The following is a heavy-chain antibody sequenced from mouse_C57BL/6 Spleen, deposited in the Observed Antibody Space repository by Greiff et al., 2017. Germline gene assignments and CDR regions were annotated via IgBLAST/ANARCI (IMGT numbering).Heavy chain of an antibody. CDR3: VRHGHPPYRADAMDY. Sequence: EVKLVESGGGLVQPKGSLKLSCAASGFSFNTYAMNWVRQAPGKGLEWVARIRSKSNNYATYYADSVKDRFTISRDDSESMLYLQMNNLKTEDTAMYYCVRHGHPPYRADAMDYWGQGTSVTVSS. CDR2: IRSKSNNYAT. D-gene: IGHD2-12*01. V-gene: IGHV10-1*01. J-gene: IGHJ4*01. CDR1: GFSFNTYA.